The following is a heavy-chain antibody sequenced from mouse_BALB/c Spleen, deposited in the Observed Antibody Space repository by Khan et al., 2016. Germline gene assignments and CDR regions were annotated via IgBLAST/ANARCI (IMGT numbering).Heavy chain of an antibody. Sequence: QIQLVQSGPELKKPGETVRISCKASGYTFTNYGMNWVKQAPGKGLKWMGWINTYTGEPTYADDFKGRFAFSLETSASTAYLQINNLKNEDTATSFCARPDYGSGRGFDYWGQGTLVTVSA. J-gene: IGHJ3*01. CDR3: ARPDYGSGRGFDY. CDR2: INTYTGEP. V-gene: IGHV9-3-1*01. D-gene: IGHD1-1*01. CDR1: GYTFTNYG.